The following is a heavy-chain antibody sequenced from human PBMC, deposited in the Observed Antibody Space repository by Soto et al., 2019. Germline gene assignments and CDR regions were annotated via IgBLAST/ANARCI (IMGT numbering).Heavy chain of an antibody. CDR1: GFTFSNAW. V-gene: IGHV3-15*07. CDR3: TTSISGLVTGH. CDR2: IRSNADGGTA. D-gene: IGHD3-3*01. Sequence: EVQLVESGGVLVKPGGSLRLSCAASGFTFSNAWMNWVRQAPGKGLEWVGRIRSNADGGTADYAAPVKGRFTFSRDDSQNTLFLQMNSLKTEATDVYFCTTSISGLVTGHWGQGTLVTVSS. J-gene: IGHJ1*01.